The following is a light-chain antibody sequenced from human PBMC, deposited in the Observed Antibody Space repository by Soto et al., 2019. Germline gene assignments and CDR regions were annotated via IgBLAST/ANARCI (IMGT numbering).Light chain of an antibody. V-gene: IGKV3-15*01. Sequence: EIVLTQSPGTLSLSPGQRATLSCRASESISRDYLAWYQQRLGQAPRLLIYGASTRATGIPARFSGSGSVTEFTLTISSLQSEDFAVYYCHQYHYWWTFGQGTKVDIK. CDR2: GAS. J-gene: IGKJ1*01. CDR1: ESISRDY. CDR3: HQYHYWWT.